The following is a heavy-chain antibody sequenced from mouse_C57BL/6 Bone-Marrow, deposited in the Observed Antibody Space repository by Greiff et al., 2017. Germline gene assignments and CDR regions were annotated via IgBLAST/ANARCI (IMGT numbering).Heavy chain of an antibody. D-gene: IGHD1-1*01. Sequence: EVHLVESGPGLVKPSQSLSLTCSVTGYSITSGYYWNWIRQFPGNKLEWMGYISYDGSNNYNPSLKNRISITRDTSKNQFFLKLNSVTTEDTATYYCAREEGYYGSSYRFAYWGQGTLVTVSA. CDR2: ISYDGSN. J-gene: IGHJ3*01. V-gene: IGHV3-6*01. CDR3: AREEGYYGSSYRFAY. CDR1: GYSITSGYY.